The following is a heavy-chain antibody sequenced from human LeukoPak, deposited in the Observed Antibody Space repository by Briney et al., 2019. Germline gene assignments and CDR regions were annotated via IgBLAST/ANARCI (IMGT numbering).Heavy chain of an antibody. Sequence: GGSLRLSCAVSGLTFNNYAMSWVRQAPGKGLEWVSAISKSGDHTYYAASAKGRFTIYRDNSKNTQYLQMNSLRAEDTAVYYCAKLPGSGYYRELYYFDYWGQGTLVTVSS. CDR2: ISKSGDHT. CDR3: AKLPGSGYYRELYYFDY. CDR1: GLTFNNYA. D-gene: IGHD3-22*01. J-gene: IGHJ4*02. V-gene: IGHV3-23*01.